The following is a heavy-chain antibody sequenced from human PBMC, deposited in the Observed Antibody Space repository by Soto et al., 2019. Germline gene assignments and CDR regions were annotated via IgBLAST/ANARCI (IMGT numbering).Heavy chain of an antibody. CDR1: GGSISSGGYY. D-gene: IGHD3-22*01. Sequence: SETLSLTCTVSGGSISSGGYYWSWIRQHPGKGLEWIGYIYYSGSTYYNPSLKSRVTISVDTSKNQFSLKLSSVTAADTAVYYCARVPIRYYDSSGYYPNFDYWGQGTLVTVSS. V-gene: IGHV4-31*03. CDR3: ARVPIRYYDSSGYYPNFDY. CDR2: IYYSGST. J-gene: IGHJ4*02.